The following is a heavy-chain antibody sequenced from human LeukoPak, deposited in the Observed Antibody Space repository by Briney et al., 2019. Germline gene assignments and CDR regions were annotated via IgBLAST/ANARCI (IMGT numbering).Heavy chain of an antibody. V-gene: IGHV3-7*01. CDR2: INPDGSQK. Sequence: PGGSLRLSCAASGVTFKNYWMNWVRQAPGKGLEWVANINPDGSQKYYVDSVKGRFTISRDNAKNSLYLQMNSLRAEDTAVYYCATKGYSYAKGYWGQGTLVTVSS. CDR3: ATKGYSYAKGY. D-gene: IGHD5-18*01. CDR1: GVTFKNYW. J-gene: IGHJ4*02.